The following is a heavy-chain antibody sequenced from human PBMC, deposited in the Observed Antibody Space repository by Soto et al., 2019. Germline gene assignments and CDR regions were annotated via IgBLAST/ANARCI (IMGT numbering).Heavy chain of an antibody. Sequence: SETLSLTCAVSGGSISSSNWWSWVRQPPGKGLEWIGEIYHSGSTNYNPSLKSRVTISVDKSKNQFSLKLSSVTAADTAVYYCASADSSGYYFDYFDYWGQGTLVTVSS. CDR1: GGSISSSNW. CDR2: IYHSGST. CDR3: ASADSSGYYFDYFDY. V-gene: IGHV4-4*02. J-gene: IGHJ4*02. D-gene: IGHD3-22*01.